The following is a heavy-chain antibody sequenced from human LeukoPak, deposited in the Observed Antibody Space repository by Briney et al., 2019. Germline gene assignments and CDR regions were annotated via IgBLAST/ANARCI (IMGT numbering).Heavy chain of an antibody. CDR2: IRSKAYGGTT. CDR3: TRLGRSCSSTSCRYYYYGMDV. J-gene: IGHJ6*04. D-gene: IGHD2-2*01. V-gene: IGHV3-49*04. Sequence: KTGGSLRLSCTASGFTFGDYAMSWVRQAPGKGLEWVGFIRSKAYGGTTEYAASVKGRFTISRDDSKSIAYLQMNSLKTEDTAVYYCTRLGRSCSSTSCRYYYYGMDVWGKGTTVTVSS. CDR1: GFTFGDYA.